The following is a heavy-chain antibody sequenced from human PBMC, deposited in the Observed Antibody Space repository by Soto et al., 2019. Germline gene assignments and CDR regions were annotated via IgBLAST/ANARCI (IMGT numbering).Heavy chain of an antibody. CDR3: ARHSAEDYYDSSGYSY. Sequence: GESLKISCQGSGYSFTSYWIHWVRQMPGKGLEWMGRIDPSDSYTNYSPSFQGQVTISADKSISTAYLQWSSLKASDTAMYYCARHSAEDYYDSSGYSYWGQGTLVTVSS. CDR2: IDPSDSYT. J-gene: IGHJ4*02. V-gene: IGHV5-10-1*04. CDR1: GYSFTSYW. D-gene: IGHD3-22*01.